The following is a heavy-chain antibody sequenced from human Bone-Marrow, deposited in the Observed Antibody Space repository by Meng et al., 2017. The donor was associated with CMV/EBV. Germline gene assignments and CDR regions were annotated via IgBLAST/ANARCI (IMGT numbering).Heavy chain of an antibody. Sequence: GESLKISCAASGFTFSSYWMSWVRQAPGKGLEWVANIKQDGSEKYYVDSVKGRFTISRDNAKNSLYLQMNSLRAEATAVYYCASGSRTASHPWGQGTLVTVSS. D-gene: IGHD1-1*01. CDR2: IKQDGSEK. CDR3: ASGSRTASHP. CDR1: GFTFSSYW. J-gene: IGHJ5*02. V-gene: IGHV3-7*01.